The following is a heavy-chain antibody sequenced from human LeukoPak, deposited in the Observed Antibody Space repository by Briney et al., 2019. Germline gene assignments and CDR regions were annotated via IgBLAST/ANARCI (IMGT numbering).Heavy chain of an antibody. CDR2: INPNSGGT. D-gene: IGHD5-12*01. CDR3: ARIGYSGYYGDFDY. J-gene: IGHJ4*02. V-gene: IGHV1-2*02. CDR1: GYTFTGYY. Sequence: GASVKVSCKASGYTFTGYYMHWVRQAPGQGLEWMGWINPNSGGTNYAQKFQGRVTMTRDTSISTAYMELSRLRSDDTAVYYCARIGYSGYYGDFDYWGQGTLVTVSS.